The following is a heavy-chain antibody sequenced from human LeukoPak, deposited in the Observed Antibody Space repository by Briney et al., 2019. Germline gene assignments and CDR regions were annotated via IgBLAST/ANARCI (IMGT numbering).Heavy chain of an antibody. V-gene: IGHV4-34*01. J-gene: IGHJ4*02. CDR1: GGSFSGYY. CDR2: INHSGST. CDR3: AGPSNTVTRQNFDY. Sequence: PSETLSLTCAVYGGSFSGYYWSWIRQPPGKGLEWIGEINHSGSTNYNPSLKSRVTISVDTSKNQFSLKLSSVTAADTAVYYCAGPSNTVTRQNFDYWGQGTLVTVSS. D-gene: IGHD4-17*01.